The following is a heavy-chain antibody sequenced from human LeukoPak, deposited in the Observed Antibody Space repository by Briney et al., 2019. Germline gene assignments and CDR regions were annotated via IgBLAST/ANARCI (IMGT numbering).Heavy chain of an antibody. V-gene: IGHV3-64*01. CDR1: GFMFSNYD. CDR3: ARVPDSSLRPPGAFDI. J-gene: IGHJ3*02. Sequence: PGGSLRLSCAASGFMFSNYDMHWVRQAPGKGLEYVSAISSNGGSTYYANSVKGRFTISRDNSKNTLYLQMGSLRPEDMAVYYCARVPDSSLRPPGAFDIWGQGTMVTVSS. CDR2: ISSNGGST. D-gene: IGHD3-22*01.